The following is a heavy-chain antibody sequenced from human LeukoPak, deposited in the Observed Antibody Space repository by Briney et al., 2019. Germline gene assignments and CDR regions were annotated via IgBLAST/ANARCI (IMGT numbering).Heavy chain of an antibody. CDR1: GYTLTELS. D-gene: IGHD6-19*01. Sequence: SVTVSFKVSGYTLTELSMHWVRQAPGKGREGMGGFDPEDGETIYAQKFQGRVTMTEDTSTDTAYMELSSLRSEDTAVYYCATDPYSSGWYHYWGQGTLVTVSS. J-gene: IGHJ4*02. CDR3: ATDPYSSGWYHY. CDR2: FDPEDGET. V-gene: IGHV1-24*01.